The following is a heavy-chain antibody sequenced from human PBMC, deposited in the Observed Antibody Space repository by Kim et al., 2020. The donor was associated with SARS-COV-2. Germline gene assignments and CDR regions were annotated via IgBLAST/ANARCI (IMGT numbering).Heavy chain of an antibody. CDR3: AELRRFDY. J-gene: IGHJ4*02. D-gene: IGHD1-7*01. V-gene: IGHV3-74*01. CDR1: GFTFSNYW. CDR2: INSGGTGT. Sequence: GGSLRLSCVASGFTFSNYWMDWVRQAPGKGLVWVSRINSGGTGTYYADSVRGRFTISRDNAKNTADLQMNSLRAEDTAVYYCAELRRFDYWGQGSLVTDS.